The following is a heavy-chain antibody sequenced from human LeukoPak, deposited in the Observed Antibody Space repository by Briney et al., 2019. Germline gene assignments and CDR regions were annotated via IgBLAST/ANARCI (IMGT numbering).Heavy chain of an antibody. Sequence: GGSLRLSCAASGFTFSSYAMHWVRQAPGKGLEFVSAISSNGGGTYYVNSVKGRFTISRDNSKNTLYLQMGSLRAEDMAVYYCAALNWNKGGYDYWGQGTLVTVSS. J-gene: IGHJ4*02. CDR3: AALNWNKGGYDY. D-gene: IGHD1/OR15-1a*01. CDR1: GFTFSSYA. CDR2: ISSNGGGT. V-gene: IGHV3-64*01.